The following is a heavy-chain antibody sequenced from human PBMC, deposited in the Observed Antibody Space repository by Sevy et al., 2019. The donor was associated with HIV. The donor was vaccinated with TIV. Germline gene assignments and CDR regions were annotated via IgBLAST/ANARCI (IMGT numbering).Heavy chain of an antibody. CDR2: IYSGSNT. D-gene: IGHD3-10*01. CDR1: GFTVSSNY. V-gene: IGHV3-53*01. J-gene: IGHJ3*02. CDR3: ARFSYGSGSGPGGFDI. Sequence: GGSLRLSCAAFGFTVSSNYMSWVRQAPGKGLEWVSVIYSGSNTYYADSVKGRFTISRDNSKNTMYFQMNSLRAEDTAVYYCARFSYGSGSGPGGFDIWGQGTMVTVSS.